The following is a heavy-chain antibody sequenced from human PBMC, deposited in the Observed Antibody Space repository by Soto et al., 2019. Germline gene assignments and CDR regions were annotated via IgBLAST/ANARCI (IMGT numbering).Heavy chain of an antibody. V-gene: IGHV3-72*01. CDR1: GFTLSDHY. Sequence: GGSLRLSCAASGFTLSDHYMDWVRQAPGKGLEWVGRTRNKAYSYSTEYAASVKGRFTISRDDSRNSLYLQMNSLRPEDTAVYYCVKGTYYYDRSGAPPRYGMDVWGQGTTVTVSS. D-gene: IGHD3-22*01. CDR2: TRNKAYSYST. CDR3: VKGTYYYDRSGAPPRYGMDV. J-gene: IGHJ6*02.